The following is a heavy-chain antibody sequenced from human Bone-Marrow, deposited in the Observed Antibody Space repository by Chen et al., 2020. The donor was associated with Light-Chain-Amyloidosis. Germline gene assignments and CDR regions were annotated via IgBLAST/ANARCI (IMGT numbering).Heavy chain of an antibody. Sequence: EVQLEQSGPEGIKPGESLKIYCKGSGYTFPNYWIGWVRQMPGKALEWMGVIYPDYSDARFSPSCDDQLTISVDKSIPTAYLHCRSLEASDTAMYDCARRIDGYSFYYWGQGTLVPVSS. D-gene: IGHD5-12*01. J-gene: IGHJ4*02. CDR3: ARRIDGYSFYY. CDR2: IYPDYSDA. V-gene: IGHV5-51*01. CDR1: GYTFPNYW.